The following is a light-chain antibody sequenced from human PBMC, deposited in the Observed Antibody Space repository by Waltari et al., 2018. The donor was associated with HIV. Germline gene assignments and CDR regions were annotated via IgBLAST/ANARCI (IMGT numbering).Light chain of an antibody. J-gene: IGKJ4*01. Sequence: DIQMTQSPSSLSASVEDRVTITCQASQDISNYLNWYQQKPGKAPKLLIYDASKLETGVPSRFSGSGSGTDFTFTISSLQPEDIATYYCQQYDNLLLTFGGGTKVEIK. CDR1: QDISNY. CDR3: QQYDNLLLT. CDR2: DAS. V-gene: IGKV1-33*01.